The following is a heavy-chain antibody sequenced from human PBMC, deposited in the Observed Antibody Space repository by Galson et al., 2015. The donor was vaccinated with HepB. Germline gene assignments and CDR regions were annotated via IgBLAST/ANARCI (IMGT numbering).Heavy chain of an antibody. CDR1: GFTFSSYG. J-gene: IGHJ6*02. CDR2: IWYDGSNK. V-gene: IGHV3-33*06. D-gene: IGHD3-3*01. CDR3: AKDLAPEYDFLSGYYSYYYYGMDV. Sequence: SLRLSCAASGFTFSSYGMHWVRQAPGKGLEWVAVIWYDGSNKYYADSVKGRFTISRDNSKNTLYLQMNSLRAEDTAVYYCAKDLAPEYDFLSGYYSYYYYGMDVCGQGTTVTVSS.